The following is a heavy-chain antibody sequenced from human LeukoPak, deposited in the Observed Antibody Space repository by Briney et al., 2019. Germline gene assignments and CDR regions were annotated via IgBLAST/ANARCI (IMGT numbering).Heavy chain of an antibody. J-gene: IGHJ4*02. CDR3: ARGRSSGSGHLNY. V-gene: IGHV3-21*01. D-gene: IGHD6-19*01. Sequence: GGSLRLSCAASGFTFSSYSMNWVRQAPGKGLEWVSSISSSSSYIYYADSVKGRFTISRDNAKNSLYLQMNSLRAEDTAVYYCARGRSSGSGHLNYWGQGTLVTVSS. CDR2: ISSSSSYI. CDR1: GFTFSSYS.